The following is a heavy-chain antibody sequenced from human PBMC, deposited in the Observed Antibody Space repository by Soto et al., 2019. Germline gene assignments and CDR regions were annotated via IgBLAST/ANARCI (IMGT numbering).Heavy chain of an antibody. CDR2: ISNSVDNT. V-gene: IGHV3-23*01. CDR1: GFTSRAYA. CDR3: AKGLDGDYGVGWFDP. J-gene: IGHJ5*02. D-gene: IGHD4-17*01. Sequence: EVKLLQSGGGLARPGGSLRLSCAASGFTSRAYAMTWVRQAPGKGLEWVSSISNSVDNTYYADAVKDRFTISRDTSTNTVYLQMNRLRSEDTAIYYCAKGLDGDYGVGWFDPWGQGTLVTVSS.